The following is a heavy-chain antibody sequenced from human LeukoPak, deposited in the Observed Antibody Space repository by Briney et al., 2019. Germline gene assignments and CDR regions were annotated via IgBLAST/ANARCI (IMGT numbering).Heavy chain of an antibody. Sequence: ASVTVSCKTSGYTFISYYMHWVRQAPGQGLEWMGRTNPSGSSTRYAQKFQGRVTMTKDTSTSTLYMELSSLGSEDTAVYYCARAHTSAPGTLFDYWAQGTLVTVSS. V-gene: IGHV1-46*01. CDR1: GYTFISYY. J-gene: IGHJ4*02. CDR3: ARAHTSAPGTLFDY. D-gene: IGHD3-3*01. CDR2: TNPSGSST.